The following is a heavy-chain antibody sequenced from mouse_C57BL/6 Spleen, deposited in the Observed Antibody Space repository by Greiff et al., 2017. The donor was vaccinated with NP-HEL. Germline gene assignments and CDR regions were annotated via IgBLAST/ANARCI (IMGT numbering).Heavy chain of an antibody. CDR2: ISYDGSN. V-gene: IGHV3-6*01. J-gene: IGHJ3*01. D-gene: IGHD2-3*01. CDR1: GYSITSGYY. Sequence: DVKLQESGPGLVKPSQSLSLTCSVTGYSITSGYYWNWIRQFPGNKLEWMGYISYDGSNNYNPSLKNRITITRDTSKNQFFLKLNSVTTEDTATYYCAREDDGYYVFAYWGQGTLVTVSA. CDR3: AREDDGYYVFAY.